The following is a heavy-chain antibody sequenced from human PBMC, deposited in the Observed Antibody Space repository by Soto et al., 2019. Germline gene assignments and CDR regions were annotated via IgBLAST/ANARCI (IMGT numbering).Heavy chain of an antibody. V-gene: IGHV3-21*01. Sequence: GGSLRLSCAASGFTFSSYSMNWVRQAPGKGLEWVSSISSSSSYIYYADSVKGRFTISRDNSKNTLYLQMNSLRAEDTAVYYCAKAPELERPYYNWFDPWGQGTLVTVSS. CDR1: GFTFSSYS. J-gene: IGHJ5*02. CDR3: AKAPELERPYYNWFDP. D-gene: IGHD1-1*01. CDR2: ISSSSSYI.